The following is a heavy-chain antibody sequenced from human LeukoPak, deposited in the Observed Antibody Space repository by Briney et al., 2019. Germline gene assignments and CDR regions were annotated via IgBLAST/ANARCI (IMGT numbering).Heavy chain of an antibody. D-gene: IGHD2-21*01. Sequence: SETLSLTCSVSGDSVSSAGYHWSWIREAPGKGPEWIGYSGSPSYNPYLKSRVMISIDTSKNQFSLKVSTVTAADTAVYYCTTYYVGEGGRGHWGPGTLVTVSS. CDR3: TTYYVGEGGRGH. V-gene: IGHV4-61*08. CDR1: GDSVSSAGYH. CDR2: SGSP. J-gene: IGHJ4*02.